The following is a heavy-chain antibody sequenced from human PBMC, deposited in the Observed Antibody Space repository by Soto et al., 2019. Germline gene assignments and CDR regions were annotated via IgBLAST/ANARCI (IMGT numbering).Heavy chain of an antibody. D-gene: IGHD4-17*01. V-gene: IGHV4-30-2*01. Sequence: TSETLSLTCAVSGCSISSGGYSWSWNRQPPGKGLEWIGYIYHSGSTYYNPSLKSRVTISVDRSKNQFSLKLSSVTAADTAVYYCARADIVELPTVYYYYYGIDVWGQGTTVTVSS. CDR3: ARADIVELPTVYYYYYGIDV. J-gene: IGHJ6*02. CDR1: GCSISSGGYS. CDR2: IYHSGST.